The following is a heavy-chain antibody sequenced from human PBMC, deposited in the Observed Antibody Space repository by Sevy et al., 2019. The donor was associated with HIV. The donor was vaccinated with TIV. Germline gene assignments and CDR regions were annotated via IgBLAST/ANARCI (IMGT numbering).Heavy chain of an antibody. CDR2: IYYSGSA. CDR1: GGSISSGGYY. Sequence: SETLSLSCTVSGGSISSGGYYWSWIRQRPGKGLEWIEYIYYSGSAYYNPSLKSRVTISVDTSKNQFSLKLSSVTAADTAVYYCARGPWKMATIGGDIWGQGTMVTVSS. CDR3: ARGPWKMATIGGDI. V-gene: IGHV4-31*03. J-gene: IGHJ3*02. D-gene: IGHD5-12*01.